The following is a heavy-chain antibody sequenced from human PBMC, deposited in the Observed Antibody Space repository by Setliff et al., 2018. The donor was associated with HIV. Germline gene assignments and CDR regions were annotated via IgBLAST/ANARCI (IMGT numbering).Heavy chain of an antibody. CDR3: ARPRRVRSRAWYWFDI. V-gene: IGHV4-59*08. D-gene: IGHD6-19*01. Sequence: SETLSLTCTVSRDSINGHWWSWIRQPPGKGLEWTGSIHYSGITHYNPSLKSRLTISVDSSKNQFSLNLFSVTAADTAVHYCARPRRVRSRAWYWFDIWGQGTLVTVSS. CDR1: RDSINGHW. CDR2: IHYSGIT. J-gene: IGHJ5*02.